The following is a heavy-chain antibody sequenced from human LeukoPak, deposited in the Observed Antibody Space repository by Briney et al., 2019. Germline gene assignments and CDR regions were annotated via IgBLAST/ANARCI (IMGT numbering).Heavy chain of an antibody. CDR2: ISYDGSNK. V-gene: IGHV3-30*18. J-gene: IGHJ5*02. CDR1: GFTFSSYG. CDR3: AKGISSGGSSWYNWFDP. Sequence: GGSLRLSCAASGFTFSSYGMHWVRQAPGKGLEWVAVISYDGSNKYYADSVKGRFTISRDNSKNTLYLQMNSLRAEDTAVYYCAKGISSGGSSWYNWFDPWGQGTLVTVSS. D-gene: IGHD2-15*01.